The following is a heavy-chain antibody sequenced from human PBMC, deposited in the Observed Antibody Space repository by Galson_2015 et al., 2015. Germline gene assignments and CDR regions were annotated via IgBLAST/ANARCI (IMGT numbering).Heavy chain of an antibody. J-gene: IGHJ4*02. V-gene: IGHV3-7*01. Sequence: SLRLSCATSGSTFSSSWMSWVRQAPGKGLEWLATMKQDGSTANYVDSVKGRFTVSRDDAQNSLYLQVNSLTAEDTAVYYCARDRGYLQHDYWGQGTLVTVSS. D-gene: IGHD3-10*01. CDR2: MKQDGSTA. CDR1: GSTFSSSW. CDR3: ARDRGYLQHDY.